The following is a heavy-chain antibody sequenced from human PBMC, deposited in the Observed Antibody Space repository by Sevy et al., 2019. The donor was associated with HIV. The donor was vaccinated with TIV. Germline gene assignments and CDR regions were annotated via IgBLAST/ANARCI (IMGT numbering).Heavy chain of an antibody. CDR2: IIAVFGTT. V-gene: IGHV1-69*13. CDR3: ARDKNYYVSGSFDY. D-gene: IGHD3-10*01. CDR1: GGIFRSNA. J-gene: IGHJ4*01. Sequence: ASVKLSCKASGGIFRSNAISWVRQAPGQGLEWMGGIIAVFGTTHYAQKFQGRVTITADESRSTAYMELSSLKSEDTAVYYCARDKNYYVSGSFDYWGQGSQVTVSS.